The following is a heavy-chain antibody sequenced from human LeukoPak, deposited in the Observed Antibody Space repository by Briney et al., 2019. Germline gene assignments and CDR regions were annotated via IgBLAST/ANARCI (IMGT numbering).Heavy chain of an antibody. Sequence: GGSLRLSCAASGFTFSSYAMSWVRQAPGKGLEWVSAISGSGGSTYYADSVKGRFTVSRDNARNSLYLQMNSLRAEDTAIYYCARGRPSPDYWGQGTLVTVSS. CDR3: ARGRPSPDY. J-gene: IGHJ4*02. CDR2: ISGSGGST. CDR1: GFTFSSYA. V-gene: IGHV3-23*01.